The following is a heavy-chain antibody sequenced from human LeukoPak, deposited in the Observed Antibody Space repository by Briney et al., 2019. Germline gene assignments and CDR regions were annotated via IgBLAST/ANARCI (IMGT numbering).Heavy chain of an antibody. D-gene: IGHD1-1*01. CDR2: IKTKTDGGTT. V-gene: IGHV3-15*01. Sequence: PGGCLRLSCGASGFSFSNVWMNWVRQAPGKGLEWIGRIKTKTDGGTTEYAAPVKGRFTISRDDSKNTVYLQMNSLRTEDTALYYCVTRVKSTGDYWGQGTLVTVSS. J-gene: IGHJ4*02. CDR3: VTRVKSTGDY. CDR1: GFSFSNVW.